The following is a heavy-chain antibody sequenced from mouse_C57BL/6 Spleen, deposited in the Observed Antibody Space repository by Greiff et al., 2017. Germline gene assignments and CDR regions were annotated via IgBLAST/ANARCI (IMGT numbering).Heavy chain of an antibody. D-gene: IGHD1-1*01. J-gene: IGHJ3*01. CDR2: ISSGSSTI. V-gene: IGHV5-17*01. CDR3: ARRNGSSPWFAY. Sequence: EVQGVESGGGLVKPGGSLKLSCAASGFTFSDYGMPWVRQAPEKGLEWVAYISSGSSTIYYADTVKGRFTISRDNAKNTLFLQMTSLRSEDQAMYYCARRNGSSPWFAYWGQGTLVTVSA. CDR1: GFTFSDYG.